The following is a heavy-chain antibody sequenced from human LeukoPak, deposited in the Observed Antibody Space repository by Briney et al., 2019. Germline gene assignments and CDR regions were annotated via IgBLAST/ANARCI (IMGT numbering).Heavy chain of an antibody. Sequence: GASLKISCKGSGSSFTSYWISWVRQMPGKGLEWMGRIDPSDSYTNYSPSFQGHVTISADKSISTAYLQWSSLKASDTAMYYCARHTDIVVVVAATGDAFDIWGQGTMVTVSS. J-gene: IGHJ3*02. D-gene: IGHD2-15*01. CDR1: GSSFTSYW. CDR3: ARHTDIVVVVAATGDAFDI. CDR2: IDPSDSYT. V-gene: IGHV5-10-1*01.